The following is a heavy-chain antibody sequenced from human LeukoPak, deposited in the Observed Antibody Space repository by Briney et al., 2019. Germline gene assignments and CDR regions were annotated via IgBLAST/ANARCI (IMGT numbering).Heavy chain of an antibody. V-gene: IGHV3-21*01. J-gene: IGHJ4*02. CDR2: ISSSSSYI. CDR3: ASRGFLEWLSEFDY. Sequence: AESLRLSSAASGFTFSSYSMNWVRQAPGKGLEWVSSISSSSSYIYYADSVKGRFTISRDIAKNSLYLQMNSLRAEDTAVYYCASRGFLEWLSEFDYWGQGTLVTVSS. CDR1: GFTFSSYS. D-gene: IGHD3-3*01.